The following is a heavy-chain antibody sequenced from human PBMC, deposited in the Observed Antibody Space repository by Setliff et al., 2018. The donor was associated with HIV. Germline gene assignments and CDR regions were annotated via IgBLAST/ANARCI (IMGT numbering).Heavy chain of an antibody. CDR2: MNPNTGNT. V-gene: IGHV1-2*02. CDR1: GYTFTNYY. CDR3: AKNYFDTSGWSAVDY. D-gene: IGHD3-22*01. Sequence: ASVKVSCKASGYTFTNYYMHWVRQAPGQGFEWMGWMNPNTGNTHYAPKFQGRVTMTRDTSITTAYMEMTKLTSDDTAVYYCAKNYFDTSGWSAVDYWGQGTLVTVSS. J-gene: IGHJ4*02.